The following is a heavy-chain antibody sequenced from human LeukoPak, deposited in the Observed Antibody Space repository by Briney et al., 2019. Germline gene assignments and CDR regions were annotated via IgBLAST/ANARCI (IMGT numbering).Heavy chain of an antibody. D-gene: IGHD3-10*01. CDR3: ARDLSAVYGSGSSDYYYYYGMDV. CDR2: ISYDGSNK. Sequence: GRSLRLSCAASGFTFSSYAMHWVRQAPGKGLEWVAVISYDGSNKYYADSVKGRFTISRDNSKNTLYLQMNSLRAEDTAVYYCARDLSAVYGSGSSDYYYYYGMDVWGKGTTVTVPS. CDR1: GFTFSSYA. J-gene: IGHJ6*04. V-gene: IGHV3-30*04.